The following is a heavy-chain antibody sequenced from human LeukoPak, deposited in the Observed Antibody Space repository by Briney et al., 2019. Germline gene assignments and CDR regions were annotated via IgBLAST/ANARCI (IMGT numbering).Heavy chain of an antibody. J-gene: IGHJ5*02. CDR3: ARGIASGIDFFDP. Sequence: SGGSLRLSCAASGFTLSSYWMTWVRQAPGKGLEWVTNIKEDGSEQYYVDSLKDRFTISRDNAKNSLYLQMNSLRAEDTAVYYCARGIASGIDFFDPWGQGTLVTVSS. V-gene: IGHV3-7*01. CDR1: GFTLSSYW. CDR2: IKEDGSEQ. D-gene: IGHD6-13*01.